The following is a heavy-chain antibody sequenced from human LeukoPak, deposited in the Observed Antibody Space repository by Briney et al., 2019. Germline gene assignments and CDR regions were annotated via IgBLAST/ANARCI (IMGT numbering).Heavy chain of an antibody. CDR2: IKSDGITI. V-gene: IGHV3-74*01. Sequence: PGGSLRLSCAASGFTFSNYMMHWVRQAPGKGLVWVSRIKSDGITITYADSVKGRFTISRDNAKNTLYPQMNSLRAEDTAVYYCLRDLNWSLDQWGQGTLVTVS. J-gene: IGHJ4*02. CDR3: LRDLNWSLDQ. D-gene: IGHD1-20*01. CDR1: GFTFSNYM.